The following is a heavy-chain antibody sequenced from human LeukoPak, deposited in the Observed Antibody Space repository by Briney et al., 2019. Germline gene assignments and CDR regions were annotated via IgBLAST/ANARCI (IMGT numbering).Heavy chain of an antibody. J-gene: IGHJ4*02. CDR1: GFTVSSNY. CDR2: IYSGGST. V-gene: IGHV3-53*01. Sequence: GGSLRLSCAASGFTVSSNYMSWVRQAPGKGLEWVSVIYSGGSTYYADSVKGRFTISRDNSKNTLYLQMNSLRAEDTAVYYCARVGPYGDYPYYFDYWGQGTLVTVSS. D-gene: IGHD4-17*01. CDR3: ARVGPYGDYPYYFDY.